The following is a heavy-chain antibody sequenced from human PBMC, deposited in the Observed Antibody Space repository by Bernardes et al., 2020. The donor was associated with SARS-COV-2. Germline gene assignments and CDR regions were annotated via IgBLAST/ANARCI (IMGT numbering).Heavy chain of an antibody. CDR3: ARGGIFGAVKGGMDV. CDR2: ISYDGSNK. J-gene: IGHJ6*02. D-gene: IGHD3-3*01. CDR1: GFTFSDNA. V-gene: IGHV3-30-3*01. Sequence: GGSLRLSCAASGFTFSDNALHCVRQAPGKGLEWVAVISYDGSNKYYADSVKGRFTISRDNSKDTLYLQMNGLRDEDTALYYCARGGIFGAVKGGMDVWGQGTTVTVSS.